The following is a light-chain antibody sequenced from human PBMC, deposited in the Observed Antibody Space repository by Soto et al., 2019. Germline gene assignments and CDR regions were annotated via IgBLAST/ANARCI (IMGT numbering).Light chain of an antibody. V-gene: IGKV3-20*01. CDR2: GTS. J-gene: IGKJ4*01. Sequence: EIVLTQSPGTLSLSPGERATLSCRASQSVTTNSLAWYQQKPGQAPRLLIYGTSSRAPGIPDRFSGSGSGGDFTLTISRLEPEDSAVYHCQQYGSSPPLTFGGGTKVEIK. CDR1: QSVTTNS. CDR3: QQYGSSPPLT.